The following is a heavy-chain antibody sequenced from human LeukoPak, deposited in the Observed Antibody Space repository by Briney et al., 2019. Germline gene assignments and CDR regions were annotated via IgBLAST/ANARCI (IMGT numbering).Heavy chain of an antibody. CDR1: GYTFSDFG. J-gene: IGHJ4*02. CDR2: IKIGEGTT. D-gene: IGHD6-13*01. V-gene: IGHV1-18*01. Sequence: ASVKVSCKASGYTFSDFGITWVRQAPGQGPEWLGWIKIGEGTTHSAQKFQDRVSMTRDRSSNAAFLELRSLRSNDTAVYFCSRSFYSSSWYYFDLWGQGTLVTVSS. CDR3: SRSFYSSSWYYFDL.